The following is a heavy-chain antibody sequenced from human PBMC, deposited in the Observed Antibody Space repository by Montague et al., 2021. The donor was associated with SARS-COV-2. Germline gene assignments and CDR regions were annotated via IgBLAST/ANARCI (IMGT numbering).Heavy chain of an antibody. CDR3: ARRGRKLLPVATTIGGFYI. V-gene: IGHV4-39*02. CDR1: GGSISSSNYY. Sequence: SETLSLTCTVSGGSISSSNYYWDWIRQPPGKGLEWIGSIYDSGSTYYNPSLKSRVTISVDTSKNHFSLKLSSVTAADTAVYYCARRGRKLLPVATTIGGFYIWGLGTMVTVSS. CDR2: IYDSGST. J-gene: IGHJ3*02. D-gene: IGHD5-12*01.